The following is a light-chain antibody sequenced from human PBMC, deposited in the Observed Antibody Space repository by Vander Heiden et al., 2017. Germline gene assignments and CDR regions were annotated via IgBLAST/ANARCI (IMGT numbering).Light chain of an antibody. CDR1: SSDVGAYSH. CDR3: GAYTTNAILV. CDR2: DVS. V-gene: IGLV2-14*01. J-gene: IGLJ2*01. Sequence: QSVLTQPASVSGSPGQSITISCTGTSSDVGAYSHVSWYQQHPGKAPNLIISDVSDRPSGVPNRFSAPKSGNTASLTISGRQAEDEADYYCGAYTTNAILVFGGGTKVTVL.